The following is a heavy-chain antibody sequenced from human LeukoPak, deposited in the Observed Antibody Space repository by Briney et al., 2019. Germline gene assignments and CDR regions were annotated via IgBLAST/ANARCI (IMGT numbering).Heavy chain of an antibody. J-gene: IGHJ4*02. CDR3: ARAALYCSSTSCYRGHFDY. Sequence: SETLSLTCAVSGGSISSCSYYWGWLRPPPGKGLEWNGYIYCSSSTNYNPSHKSLVTISVNTTKNQYVPKLSSVTAAGPAVYCCARAALYCSSTSCYRGHFDYWGQGTLVTVSS. CDR1: GGSISSCSYY. CDR2: IYCSSST. V-gene: IGHV4-61*01. D-gene: IGHD2-2*01.